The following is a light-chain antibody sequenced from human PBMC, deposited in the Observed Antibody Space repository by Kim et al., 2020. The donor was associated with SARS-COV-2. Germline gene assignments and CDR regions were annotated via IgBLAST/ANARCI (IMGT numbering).Light chain of an antibody. CDR3: MQVLQIPRT. J-gene: IGKJ2*01. CDR1: QSLLYRDGYTY. V-gene: IGKV2-28*01. Sequence: DIVMTQSPLSLPVTPGEPASISCRSSQSLLYRDGYTYLDWYLQKPGQSPQLLIYLGSNRASGVPDRFSGSGSGTDFTLKISRVAAEDVGVYYCMQVLQIPRTFGQGTKLEI. CDR2: LGS.